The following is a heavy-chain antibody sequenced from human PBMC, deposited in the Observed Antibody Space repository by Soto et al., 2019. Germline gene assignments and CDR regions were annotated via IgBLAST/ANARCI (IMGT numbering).Heavy chain of an antibody. D-gene: IGHD3-10*02. CDR1: GFTFSSYS. V-gene: IGHV3-48*02. J-gene: IGHJ3*02. CDR3: TRGRRYYARGGAFDI. Sequence: GGSLGLGSAASGFTFSSYSMNWVGQAPGKGLELVSYISTSGSPIYYADSVKGRFTISRDNAKNSLYLQMNSLRDEDTAVYYCTRGRRYYARGGAFDIWGQGTMVTVSS. CDR2: ISTSGSPI.